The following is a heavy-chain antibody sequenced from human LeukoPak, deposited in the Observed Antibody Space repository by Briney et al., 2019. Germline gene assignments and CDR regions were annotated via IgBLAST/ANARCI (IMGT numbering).Heavy chain of an antibody. Sequence: PGGSLRLSCAASGFTFSSYGMHWVRQAPGKGLKWVAVISYDGSNKYYADSVKGRFTISRDNSKNTLYLQMNSLRAEDTAVYYCAKGHQRGPTVMGYFDYWGQGTLVTVSS. J-gene: IGHJ4*02. CDR3: AKGHQRGPTVMGYFDY. D-gene: IGHD4-17*01. V-gene: IGHV3-30*18. CDR2: ISYDGSNK. CDR1: GFTFSSYG.